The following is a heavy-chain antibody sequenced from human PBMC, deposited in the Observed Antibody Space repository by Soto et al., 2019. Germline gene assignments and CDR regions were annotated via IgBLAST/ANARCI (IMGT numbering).Heavy chain of an antibody. CDR2: IYHSGST. J-gene: IGHJ5*02. CDR3: ARASLDYSNYRNWFDP. V-gene: IGHV4-30-2*01. Sequence: SETLSLTCAVSVGSISSGGYSWSWIRQPPGKGLEWIGYIYHSGSTYYNPSLKSRVTISVDRSKNQFSLKLSSVTAADTAVYYCARASLDYSNYRNWFDPWGQGTLVT. CDR1: VGSISSGGYS. D-gene: IGHD4-4*01.